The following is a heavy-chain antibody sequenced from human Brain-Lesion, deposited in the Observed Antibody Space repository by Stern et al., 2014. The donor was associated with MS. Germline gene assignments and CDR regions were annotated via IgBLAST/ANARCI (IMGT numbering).Heavy chain of an antibody. V-gene: IGHV1-2*02. Sequence: VQLVESGAEVKKPGASGKVSCKTSGYIFTGYYIHWVRQAPGQGLEWMAWIKPNTGGTKYAQKFQGRVTMSRDPSISTAYVELSSLTSDDTAVYYCARDQRGITIFGVVTDYYYLGMDVWGQGTTVTVSS. CDR1: GYIFTGYY. CDR2: IKPNTGGT. J-gene: IGHJ6*02. CDR3: ARDQRGITIFGVVTDYYYLGMDV. D-gene: IGHD3-3*01.